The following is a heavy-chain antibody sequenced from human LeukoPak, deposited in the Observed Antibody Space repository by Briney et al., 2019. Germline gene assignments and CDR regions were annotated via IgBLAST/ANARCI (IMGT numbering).Heavy chain of an antibody. Sequence: GRSLRLSCAASGFXFSSYVMHWVRQAPGKGLEWVAFISYDGGNKYYADSVKGRFTISRDNSKNTLYLQMNSLRTEDTAVYYCAKDLGYSGSYIDCWGQGTLVTVSS. CDR3: AKDLGYSGSYIDC. D-gene: IGHD1-26*01. J-gene: IGHJ4*02. V-gene: IGHV3-30*18. CDR2: ISYDGGNK. CDR1: GFXFSSYV.